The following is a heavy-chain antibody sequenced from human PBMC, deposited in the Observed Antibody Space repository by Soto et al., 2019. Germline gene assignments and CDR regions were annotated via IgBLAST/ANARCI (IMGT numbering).Heavy chain of an antibody. Sequence: PSETLSLTCAVYGGSFSGYYWSWIRQPPGKGLEWIGEINHSGSTNYNPSLKSRVTISVDTSKNQFSLKLSSVTAADTAVYYCARGMKWELLPSHFDYWGQGTLVTVSS. CDR1: GGSFSGYY. CDR2: INHSGST. D-gene: IGHD1-26*01. CDR3: ARGMKWELLPSHFDY. V-gene: IGHV4-34*01. J-gene: IGHJ4*02.